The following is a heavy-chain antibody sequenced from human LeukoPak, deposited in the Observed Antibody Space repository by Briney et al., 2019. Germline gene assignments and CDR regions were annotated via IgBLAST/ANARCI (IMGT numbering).Heavy chain of an antibody. Sequence: SETLSLTCTVSGGSISSSSYYWGWIRQTPGKGLEWIGSIYYSGSTYYNPSLKSRVTISVDTSKNQFSLKLSSVTAADTAVYYCAQVVAATHLWYYFDYWGQGTLVTVSS. CDR2: IYYSGST. V-gene: IGHV4-39*01. CDR1: GGSISSSSYY. D-gene: IGHD2-15*01. CDR3: AQVVAATHLWYYFDY. J-gene: IGHJ4*02.